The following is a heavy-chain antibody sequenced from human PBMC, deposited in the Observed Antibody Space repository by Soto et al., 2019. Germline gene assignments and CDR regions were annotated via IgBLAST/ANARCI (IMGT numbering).Heavy chain of an antibody. CDR3: ARYPADRGDYIDY. CDR2: IYYSGST. D-gene: IGHD3-10*01. Sequence: PSETLSLTCTVSGGSISSGGYYWSWIRQHPGKGLEWIGYIYYSGSTYYNPSLKSRVTISVDTSKNQFSLKLSSVTAADTAVYNCARYPADRGDYIDYWGQGTLVTVS. V-gene: IGHV4-31*03. J-gene: IGHJ4*02. CDR1: GGSISSGGYY.